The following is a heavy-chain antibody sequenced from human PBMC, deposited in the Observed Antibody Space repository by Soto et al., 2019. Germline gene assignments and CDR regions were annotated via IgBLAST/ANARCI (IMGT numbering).Heavy chain of an antibody. J-gene: IGHJ4*02. CDR1: GFTFSSYG. CDR3: ERDKGGGDY. Sequence: QVQLVESGGGVVQPGRSLRLSCAASGFTFSSYGMHWVRQAPGKGLEWVAVIWYDGSNKYYADSVKGRFTISRDNSKKRLYLKMASLSAEDTAVYYCERDKGGGDYWGQGTLVTVSS. D-gene: IGHD3-16*01. V-gene: IGHV3-33*01. CDR2: IWYDGSNK.